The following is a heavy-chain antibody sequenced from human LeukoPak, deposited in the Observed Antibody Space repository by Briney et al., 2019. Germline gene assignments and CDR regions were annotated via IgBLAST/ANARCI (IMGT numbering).Heavy chain of an antibody. CDR3: ARDLVGGSYDWFDP. CDR2: INTNTGNP. D-gene: IGHD1-26*01. J-gene: IGHJ5*02. CDR1: GYTFTSYA. V-gene: IGHV7-4-1*02. Sequence: ASVKVSCKASGYTFTSYAMNWVRQAPGQGLEWMGWINTNTGNPTYAQGFTGRFVFSLDTSVSTAYLQISSLKAEDTAVYYCARDLVGGSYDWFDPWGQGTLVTVSS.